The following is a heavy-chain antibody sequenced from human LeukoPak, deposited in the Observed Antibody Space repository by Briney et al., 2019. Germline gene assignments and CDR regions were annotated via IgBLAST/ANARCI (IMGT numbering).Heavy chain of an antibody. CDR3: ATSPASCDSSRYDY. CDR1: GFTFSSYA. D-gene: IGHD6-13*01. CDR2: ISYDGSNK. Sequence: GGSLRLSCAASGFTFSSYAMHWVRQAPGKGLEWVAVISYDGSNKYYADSVKGRFTISRDNSKNTLFLQMNSLRAEDTAVYYCATSPASCDSSRYDYWGQGTLVTVSS. J-gene: IGHJ4*02. V-gene: IGHV3-30-3*01.